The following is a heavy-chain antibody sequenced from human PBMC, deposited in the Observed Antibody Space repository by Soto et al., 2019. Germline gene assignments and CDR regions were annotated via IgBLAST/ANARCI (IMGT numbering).Heavy chain of an antibody. CDR3: AGRDGYNFAEYFHH. CDR1: GGSVSSGSYY. CDR2: IYYSGST. J-gene: IGHJ1*01. Sequence: QVQLQESGPGLVKPSETLSLTCTVSGGSVSSGSYYWSWIRQPPGKGLEWIGYIYYSGSTNYNPSLKSRVTISVDTSKNQFSLKLSSVTAADTAVYYCAGRDGYNFAEYFHHWGQGTLVTVSS. V-gene: IGHV4-61*01. D-gene: IGHD5-12*01.